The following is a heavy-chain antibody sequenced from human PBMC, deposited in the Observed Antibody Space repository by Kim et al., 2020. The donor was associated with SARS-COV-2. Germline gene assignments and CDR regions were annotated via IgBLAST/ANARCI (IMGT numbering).Heavy chain of an antibody. D-gene: IGHD3-10*01. J-gene: IGHJ4*02. Sequence: SETLSLTCTVSGGSISSYYWSWIRQPPGKGLEWIGYIYYSGSTNYNPSLKSRVTISVDTSKNQFSLKLSSVTAADTAVYYFARDDGSLWGQGTLVTVSS. CDR1: GGSISSYY. CDR3: ARDDGSL. CDR2: IYYSGST. V-gene: IGHV4-59*01.